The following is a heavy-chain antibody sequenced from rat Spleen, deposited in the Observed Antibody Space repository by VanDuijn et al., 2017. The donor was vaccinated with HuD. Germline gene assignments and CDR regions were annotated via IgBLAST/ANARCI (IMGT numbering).Heavy chain of an antibody. CDR3: ARHEDYSGLDY. V-gene: IGHV5-29*01. CDR1: GFSFSDYF. D-gene: IGHD1-1*01. CDR2: ISYDGSTT. J-gene: IGHJ2*01. Sequence: EVQLVESDGGLVQPGRSLKLSCAASGFSFSDYFMAWVRQAPTRGLEWVATISYDGSTTYYRDSVKGRFTISRDNAKSTLYLQMDSLRSEDTATYYCARHEDYSGLDYWGQGVMVTVSS.